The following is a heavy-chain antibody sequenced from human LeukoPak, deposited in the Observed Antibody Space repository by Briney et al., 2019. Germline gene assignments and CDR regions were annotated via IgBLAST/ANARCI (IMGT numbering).Heavy chain of an antibody. Sequence: SETLSLTCTVSGDSISSYYWSWIRQPPGKGLEWIGYIYYSGSTNYNPSLKSRVTISVDTSKNQFSLKLSSVTAADTAVYYCARQGSYGSGSYIVDYWGQGTLVTVSS. CDR2: IYYSGST. V-gene: IGHV4-59*08. J-gene: IGHJ4*02. D-gene: IGHD3-10*01. CDR1: GDSISSYY. CDR3: ARQGSYGSGSYIVDY.